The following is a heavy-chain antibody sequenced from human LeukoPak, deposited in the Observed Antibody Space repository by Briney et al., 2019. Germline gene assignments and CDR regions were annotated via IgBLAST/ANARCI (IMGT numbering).Heavy chain of an antibody. CDR1: GYTFTGYY. D-gene: IGHD6-13*01. CDR2: INPNSGGT. CDR3: ARASSSSWYSYYYYMDV. V-gene: IGHV1-2*02. J-gene: IGHJ6*03. Sequence: ASVKVSCKASGYTFTGYYMHWVRQAPGQGLEWMGWINPNSGGTNYAQKFQGRVTMTRDTSISTAYMELSRLRSDDTAVYYCARASSSSWYSYYYYMDVWGKGTTVTVSS.